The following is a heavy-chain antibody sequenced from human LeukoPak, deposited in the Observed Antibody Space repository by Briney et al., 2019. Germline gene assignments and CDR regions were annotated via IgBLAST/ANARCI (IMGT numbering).Heavy chain of an antibody. CDR3: ARDGGSSGWLDY. CDR2: ISYDGSNK. CDR1: GFTFSSYA. Sequence: GGSLRLSCAASGFTFSSYAMHWVRPAPGKGLEWVAVISYDGSNKYYADSVKGRFTITRDNSKNTLYLKMNSLRAEDTAVYYCARDGGSSGWLDYWGQGTLVTVSS. V-gene: IGHV3-30-3*01. J-gene: IGHJ4*02. D-gene: IGHD6-19*01.